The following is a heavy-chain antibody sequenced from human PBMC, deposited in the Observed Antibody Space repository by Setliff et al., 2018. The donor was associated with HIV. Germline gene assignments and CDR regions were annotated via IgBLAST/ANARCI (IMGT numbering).Heavy chain of an antibody. Sequence: LSLTCTVSGGSISSSSYYWGWIRQPPGKGLEWIGSIYYSGSTYYNPSLKSRVTISVDTSKNQFSLKLSSVTAADTAVYYCARQRTFETGIVVVIPYYFDYWGQGTLVTVSS. J-gene: IGHJ4*02. V-gene: IGHV4-39*07. CDR2: IYYSGST. D-gene: IGHD3-22*01. CDR1: GGSISSSSYY. CDR3: ARQRTFETGIVVVIPYYFDY.